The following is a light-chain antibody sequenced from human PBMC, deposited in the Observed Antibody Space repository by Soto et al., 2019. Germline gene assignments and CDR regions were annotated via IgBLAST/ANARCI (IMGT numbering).Light chain of an antibody. CDR3: QQYGSSGT. CDR2: DAS. CDR1: QSIGYY. V-gene: IGKV3-20*01. J-gene: IGKJ1*01. Sequence: EIVLTHSPATLSLSPWERATLSCRASQSIGYYLAWYQEKPGQAPRLLIYDASIRATGIPDRFSGSGSGTDFTLTISRLEPEDFAVYYCQQYGSSGTFGQGTKVDIK.